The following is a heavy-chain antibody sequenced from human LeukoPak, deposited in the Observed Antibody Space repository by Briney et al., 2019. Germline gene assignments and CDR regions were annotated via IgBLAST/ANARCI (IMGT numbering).Heavy chain of an antibody. CDR2: INHSGST. CDR3: ARAPGYSSSSGGLDP. CDR1: GGSFSGYY. Sequence: SETLSLTYAVYGGSFSGYYWSWIRQPPGKGLEWIGEINHSGSTNYNPSLKSRVTISVDTSKNQFSLKLSSVTAADTAVYYCARAPGYSSSSGGLDPWGQGTLVTVSS. J-gene: IGHJ5*02. V-gene: IGHV4-34*01. D-gene: IGHD6-6*01.